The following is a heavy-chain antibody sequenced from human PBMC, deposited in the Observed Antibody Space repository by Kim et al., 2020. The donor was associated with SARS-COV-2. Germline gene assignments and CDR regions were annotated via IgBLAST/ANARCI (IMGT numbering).Heavy chain of an antibody. D-gene: IGHD2-2*01. Sequence: DSVKGRITITRNNSKNPLYLQMNSLRAEDTAVYYCARGVKYQLFHSRFDPWGQGTLVTVSS. J-gene: IGHJ5*02. V-gene: IGHV3-30*01. CDR3: ARGVKYQLFHSRFDP.